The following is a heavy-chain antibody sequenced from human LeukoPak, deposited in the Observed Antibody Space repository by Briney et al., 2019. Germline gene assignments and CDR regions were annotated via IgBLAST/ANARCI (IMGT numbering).Heavy chain of an antibody. CDR2: IYYSGST. CDR1: GGSISSSSYY. Sequence: PSETLSLTCTVSGGSISSSSYYWGWIRQPPGKGLEWIGSIYYSGSTYYNPSLKSRVTISVDTSKNQFPLKLSSVTAADTAVYYCAWVGYARDTAMGYFDYWGQGTLVTVSS. CDR3: AWVGYARDTAMGYFDY. V-gene: IGHV4-39*06. J-gene: IGHJ4*02. D-gene: IGHD5-18*01.